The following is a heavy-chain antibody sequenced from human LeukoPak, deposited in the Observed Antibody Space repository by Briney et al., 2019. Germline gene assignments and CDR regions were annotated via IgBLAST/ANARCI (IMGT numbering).Heavy chain of an antibody. J-gene: IGHJ3*02. V-gene: IGHV4-34*01. D-gene: IGHD3-9*01. CDR2: INHSGST. Sequence: QASGTLSLTCAVYGGSFSGYYWSWIRQPPGKGLEWIGEINHSGSTNYNPSLKSRVTISVDTSKNQFSLKLSSVTAADTAVYYCARGGLVLRYFDWLPGNAFDIWGQGTMVTVSS. CDR1: GGSFSGYY. CDR3: ARGGLVLRYFDWLPGNAFDI.